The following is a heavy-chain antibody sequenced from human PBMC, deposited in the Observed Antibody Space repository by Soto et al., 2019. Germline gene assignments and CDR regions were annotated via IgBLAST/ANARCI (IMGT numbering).Heavy chain of an antibody. J-gene: IGHJ2*01. CDR3: AGDGSGIHCYFDV. D-gene: IGHD6-19*01. V-gene: IGHV6-1*01. Sequence: QVQLQQSGPGLVKPSQTLSLMCDISGDSVSSVTATWSWIRQSPSRGLEWLGRTYYRSKWYNDYAVSVKSPIVFTPGTSKNQLTLPVNSVTPEHSGVYFCAGDGSGIHCYFDVCVRGSLVTVSS. CDR1: GDSVSSVTAT. CDR2: TYYRSKWYN.